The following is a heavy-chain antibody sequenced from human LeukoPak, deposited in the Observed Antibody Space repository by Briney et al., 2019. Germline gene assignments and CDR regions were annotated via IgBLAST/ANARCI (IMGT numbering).Heavy chain of an antibody. D-gene: IGHD7-27*01. CDR2: IIGSGGTT. Sequence: PGGCLSLSCAASGFSFSNYGMNWVRQAPGEWLEWVSGIIGSGGTTYYADSVKGRFTITRDNSKNTLYLQMNSLRAEDTALYYCAKDINWASFESWGQGTLVTVSS. V-gene: IGHV3-23*01. CDR3: AKDINWASFES. CDR1: GFSFSNYG. J-gene: IGHJ4*02.